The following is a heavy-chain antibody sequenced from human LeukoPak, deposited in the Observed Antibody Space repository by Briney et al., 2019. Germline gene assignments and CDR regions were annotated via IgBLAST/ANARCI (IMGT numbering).Heavy chain of an antibody. J-gene: IGHJ5*02. CDR1: GFTFTSYR. Sequence: GRPLKPSCTASGFTFTSYRMNWVRQAPGKGLDWVSSISSSSSDIYYAEEVKGRFTISRDNAKNSLYLQMSSQRAEDTAVYYCARELSMVRGGRGFDPWGQGTLVTVSS. CDR3: ARELSMVRGGRGFDP. CDR2: ISSSSSDI. D-gene: IGHD3-10*01. V-gene: IGHV3-21*01.